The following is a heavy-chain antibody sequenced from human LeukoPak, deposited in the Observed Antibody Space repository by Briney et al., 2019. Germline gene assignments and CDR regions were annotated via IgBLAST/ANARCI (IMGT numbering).Heavy chain of an antibody. CDR3: ARLMATIDTDAFDI. CDR1: GGSISSYY. Sequence: PSETLSLTCTVSGGSISSYYWSWIRQPPGKGLEWIGYIYTSGSTNYNPSLKSRVTISVDTSKNQFSLKLSSVTAADPAVYYCARLMATIDTDAFDIWGQGTMVTVSS. J-gene: IGHJ3*02. CDR2: IYTSGST. V-gene: IGHV4-4*09. D-gene: IGHD5-24*01.